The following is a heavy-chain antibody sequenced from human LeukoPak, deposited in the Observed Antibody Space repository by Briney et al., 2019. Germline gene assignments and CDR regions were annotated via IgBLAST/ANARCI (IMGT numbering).Heavy chain of an antibody. CDR3: AKFGGGNHCAGDCYPFDGYFDY. V-gene: IGHV3-23*01. CDR1: GFTFSSYA. D-gene: IGHD2-21*02. J-gene: IGHJ4*02. Sequence: PGGSLRLSCAASGFTFSSYAMSWVRQAPGKGLEWVSAVSGSGGSTYYADSVKGRFTISRDNSKNTLYLQMNSLRAEDTAVYYCAKFGGGNHCAGDCYPFDGYFDYWGQGTLVTVSS. CDR2: VSGSGGST.